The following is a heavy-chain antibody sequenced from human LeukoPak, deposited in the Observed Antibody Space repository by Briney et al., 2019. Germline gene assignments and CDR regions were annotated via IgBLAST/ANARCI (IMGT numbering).Heavy chain of an antibody. CDR2: IYYSGST. V-gene: IGHV4-39*01. CDR3: ARRQVVPAAVDY. Sequence: PSETLSLTCTVSGGSISSSSYYWGWIRQPPGKGLEWIGSIYYSGSTYYNPSLKSRVTISVDTSKNQFSLKLSSVTAADTAVYYCARRQVVPAAVDYWGQGTLVTVSS. J-gene: IGHJ4*02. D-gene: IGHD2-2*01. CDR1: GGSISSSSYY.